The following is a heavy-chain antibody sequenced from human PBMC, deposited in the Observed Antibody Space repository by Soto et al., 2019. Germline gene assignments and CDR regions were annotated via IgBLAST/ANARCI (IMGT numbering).Heavy chain of an antibody. CDR1: GYSFTSNW. Sequence: PGESLKISCNVSGYSFTSNWIGWVRQMPGKGLEWMGIIYPGDSDTRYSPSFQGQVTISADKSISTAYLQWSSLKASDTAMYYCARTVEMATIDAFDIWGQGTMVTVSS. CDR2: IYPGDSDT. J-gene: IGHJ3*02. V-gene: IGHV5-51*01. CDR3: ARTVEMATIDAFDI. D-gene: IGHD5-12*01.